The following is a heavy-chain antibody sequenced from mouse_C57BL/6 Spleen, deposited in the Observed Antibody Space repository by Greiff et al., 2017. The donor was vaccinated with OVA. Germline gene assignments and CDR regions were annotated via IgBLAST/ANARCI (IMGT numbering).Heavy chain of an antibody. CDR2: IHPNSGST. CDR1: GYTFTSYW. Sequence: QVQLQQPGAELVKPGASVKLSCKASGYTFTSYWMHWVKQRPGQGLEWIGMIHPNSGSTNYNEKFKSKATLTVDKSSSTAYMQLSSLTSEDSAVYYCARWTAQATYYAMDYWGQGTSVTVSS. D-gene: IGHD3-2*02. V-gene: IGHV1-64*01. CDR3: ARWTAQATYYAMDY. J-gene: IGHJ4*01.